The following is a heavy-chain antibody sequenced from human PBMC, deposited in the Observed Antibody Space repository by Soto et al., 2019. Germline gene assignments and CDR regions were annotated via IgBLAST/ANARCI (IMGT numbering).Heavy chain of an antibody. CDR3: ERRHSSSPEFDP. V-gene: IGHV5-10-1*01. Sequence: GESLKISCKGSGYSFTSYWINWVRQMPGKGLEWMGRIDPSDSYTNYSPSFQGHVTISADKSISTAYLQWSSLKASDTAMYYCERRHSSSPEFDPWGQGTLVTVS. D-gene: IGHD6-13*01. CDR2: IDPSDSYT. J-gene: IGHJ5*02. CDR1: GYSFTSYW.